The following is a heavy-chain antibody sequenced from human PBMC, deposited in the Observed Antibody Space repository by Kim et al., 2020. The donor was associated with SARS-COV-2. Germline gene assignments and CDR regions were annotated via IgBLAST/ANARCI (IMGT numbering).Heavy chain of an antibody. D-gene: IGHD2-21*02. CDR3: ARGGDKDAFDI. CDR2: ISYDGSNK. V-gene: IGHV3-33*05. Sequence: GGSLRLSCAASGFTFSSYGMHWVRQAPGKGLEWVAVISYDGSNKYYADSVKGRFTISRDNSKNTLYLQMNSLRAEDTAVYYCARGGDKDAFDIWGQGTMVTVSS. J-gene: IGHJ3*02. CDR1: GFTFSSYG.